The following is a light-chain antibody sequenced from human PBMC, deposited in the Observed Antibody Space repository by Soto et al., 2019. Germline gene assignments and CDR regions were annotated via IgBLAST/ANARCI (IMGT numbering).Light chain of an antibody. CDR2: DND. V-gene: IGLV1-51*01. CDR1: RSDIGGNY. Sequence: QSVLTQPPSVSAAPGQEVTISCSGTRSDIGGNYVSWYQLLPGTTPKLLIYDNDKRASGIPDRFSGSKSGTSATLRITGLQTGDEADYYCGTWHSSLNVVVFGGGTKVTVL. CDR3: GTWHSSLNVVV. J-gene: IGLJ2*01.